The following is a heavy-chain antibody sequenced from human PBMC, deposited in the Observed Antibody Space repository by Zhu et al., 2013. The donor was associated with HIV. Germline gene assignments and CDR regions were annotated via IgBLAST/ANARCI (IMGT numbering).Heavy chain of an antibody. V-gene: IGHV1-58*01. D-gene: IGHD2-2*01. J-gene: IGHJ6*02. Sequence: QMQLVQSGPEVKKPGTSVKVSCKASGFTFTSSAVQWVRQARGQRLEWIGWIVVGSGNTNYAQKFQERVTITRDMSTSTAYMELSSLRSEDTAVYYCAAAGCSSTSCYGYYYYGMDVWGQGTTVTVSS. CDR2: IVVGSGNT. CDR3: AAAGCSSTSCYGYYYYGMDV. CDR1: GFTFTSSA.